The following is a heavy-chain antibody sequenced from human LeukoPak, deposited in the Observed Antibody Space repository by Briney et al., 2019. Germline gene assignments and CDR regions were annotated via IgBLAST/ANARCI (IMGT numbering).Heavy chain of an antibody. CDR2: ISGSGGST. CDR3: ARDFSGPSNLY. D-gene: IGHD1-14*01. V-gene: IGHV3-23*01. CDR1: GFTFSSYA. J-gene: IGHJ4*02. Sequence: GGSLRLSCAASGFTFSSYAMSWVRQAPGKGLEWVSAISGSGGSTYYADSVKGRFTISRDNAKNSLYLQMNSLRAEDTAVYYCARDFSGPSNLYWGQGTLVTVSS.